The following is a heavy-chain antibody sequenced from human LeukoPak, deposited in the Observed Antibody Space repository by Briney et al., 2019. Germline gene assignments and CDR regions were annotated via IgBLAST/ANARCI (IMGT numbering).Heavy chain of an antibody. CDR3: TRGGMTPFDY. V-gene: IGHV3-72*01. J-gene: IGHJ4*02. Sequence: GGSLRLSCAASGFTFSGHYMDWVRQAPGKGLEWVGRIRNKANSYTTKYAASVNGRFTISRDDSKNALYLQMSSLKTEDTAVYYCTRGGMTPFDYWGQGILVTVSS. CDR2: IRNKANSYTT. CDR1: GFTFSGHY. D-gene: IGHD2-15*01.